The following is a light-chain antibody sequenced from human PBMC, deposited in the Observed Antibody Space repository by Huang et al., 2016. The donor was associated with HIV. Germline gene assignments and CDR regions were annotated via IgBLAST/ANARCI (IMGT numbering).Light chain of an antibody. V-gene: IGKV1-6*01. J-gene: IGKJ1*01. CDR2: AAS. Sequence: DPVTITCRESQGIRNDLAWYQHKPGKVPKLLIYAASSLQSGVPSRFSGRGSGTDFTLTIDSLQPEDFATYYCLQDSNYPWTFGQGTKVEIK. CDR3: LQDSNYPWT. CDR1: QGIRND.